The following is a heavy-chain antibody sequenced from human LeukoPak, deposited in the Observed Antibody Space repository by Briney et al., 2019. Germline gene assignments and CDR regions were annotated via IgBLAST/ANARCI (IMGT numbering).Heavy chain of an antibody. CDR1: GGSFSGYY. D-gene: IGHD3-22*01. CDR2: INHSGST. Sequence: PSETQSLTCAVYGGSFSGYYWSWIRQPPGKGLEWIGEINHSGSTNYNPSLKSRVTISVDTSKNQFSLRLSSVTDADTAVYYCARVRGNYYYDSSGYPRVHAFDIWGQGRMFTVSS. CDR3: ARVRGNYYYDSSGYPRVHAFDI. V-gene: IGHV4-34*01. J-gene: IGHJ3*02.